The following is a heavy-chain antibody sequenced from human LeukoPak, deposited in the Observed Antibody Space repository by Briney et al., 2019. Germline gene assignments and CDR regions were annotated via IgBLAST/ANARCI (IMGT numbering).Heavy chain of an antibody. Sequence: SETLSLTCTVSGGSISSGGYWWSCIRQHPGKGLEWMGYIYYSGSTYYNPSLKSRVTMSVDTSKNQFSLKLSSVTAADTAVYYCARAILTPSGYVWYFDLWGRGTLVTVSS. V-gene: IGHV4-31*03. D-gene: IGHD3-3*01. J-gene: IGHJ2*01. CDR1: GGSISSGGYW. CDR2: IYYSGST. CDR3: ARAILTPSGYVWYFDL.